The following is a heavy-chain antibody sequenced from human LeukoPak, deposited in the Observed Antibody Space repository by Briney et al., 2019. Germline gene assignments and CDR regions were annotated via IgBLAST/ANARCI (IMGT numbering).Heavy chain of an antibody. CDR1: GGSFSGYY. V-gene: IGHV4-34*01. CDR2: INHSGST. J-gene: IGHJ4*02. CDR3: ARTRYYYNSRSYGAPYYFDY. Sequence: SETLSLTCAVYGGSFSGYYWSWIRQPPGKGLEWIGEINHSGSTNYNPSLKRRVTISVDTSKTQFSLKLSSVTAADTAVYYCARTRYYYNSRSYGAPYYFDYWGQGTLVTVSS. D-gene: IGHD3-10*01.